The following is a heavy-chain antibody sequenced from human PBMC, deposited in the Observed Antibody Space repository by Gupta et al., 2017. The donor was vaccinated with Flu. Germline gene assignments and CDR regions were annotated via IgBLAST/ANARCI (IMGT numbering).Heavy chain of an antibody. CDR2: IYTSGAT. Sequence: GPGLVKPLQTLSLTCTVSGYSITSGDYYWNWVRQPAGKGLEWIGRIYTSGATYYNAALNGRVTMSIETSKNQFSLKLISVTAADTAVYYCARGRSGGNWFDSWGQGTLVTVSS. CDR3: ARGRSGGNWFDS. V-gene: IGHV4-61*02. CDR1: GYSITSGDYY. J-gene: IGHJ5*01. D-gene: IGHD2-15*01.